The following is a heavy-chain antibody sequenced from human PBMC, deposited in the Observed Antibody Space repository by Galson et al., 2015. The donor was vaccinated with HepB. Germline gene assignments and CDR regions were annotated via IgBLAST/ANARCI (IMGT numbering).Heavy chain of an antibody. D-gene: IGHD5-12*01. CDR1: GFTFSSYG. CDR3: AKGYTEISGNDPPLEY. V-gene: IGHV3-30*18. Sequence: SLRLSCAASGFTFSSYGMHWVRQAPGKGLEWVAIISYDGSNKYYADSVKGRFTISRDNSKNTLYLQTNSLRAEDTAVYYCAKGYTEISGNDPPLEYWGQGTLVTVSS. J-gene: IGHJ4*02. CDR2: ISYDGSNK.